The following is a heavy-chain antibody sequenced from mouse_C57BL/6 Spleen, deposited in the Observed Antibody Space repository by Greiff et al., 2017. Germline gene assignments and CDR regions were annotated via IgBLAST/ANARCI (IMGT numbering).Heavy chain of an antibody. CDR1: GYTFTDYY. J-gene: IGHJ3*01. D-gene: IGHD1-1*01. Sequence: VQLQQSGPELVKPGASVKISCKASGYTFTDYYMNWVKQSHGKSLEWIGDINPNNGGTSYNQKFKGKATLTVDKSSSTAYMELRSLTSEDSAVYYCAGITTVVSPFAYWGQGTLVTVSA. CDR2: INPNNGGT. V-gene: IGHV1-26*01. CDR3: AGITTVVSPFAY.